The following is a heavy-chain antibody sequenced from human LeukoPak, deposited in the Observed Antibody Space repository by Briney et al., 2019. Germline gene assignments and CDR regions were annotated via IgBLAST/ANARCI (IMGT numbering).Heavy chain of an antibody. CDR3: VKRTVAGQFDY. Sequence: SLRLSCAPSASTLSSYATSWVRQVAGKGLEWVSAIVGCGANTIYTDSVKGRFTISRDNSKNTLYLQMHSLRGEDTALYFCVKRTVAGQFDYWGQGTLVTVSS. CDR2: IVGCGANT. J-gene: IGHJ4*02. CDR1: ASTLSSYA. D-gene: IGHD6-19*01. V-gene: IGHV3-23*01.